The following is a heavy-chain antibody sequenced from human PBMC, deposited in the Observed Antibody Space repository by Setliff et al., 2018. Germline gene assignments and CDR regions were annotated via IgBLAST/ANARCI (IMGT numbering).Heavy chain of an antibody. V-gene: IGHV3-7*03. CDR3: VRDRPSRQRILGGSIRRRRDAGHPSIDYYGLDV. Sequence: GSLRLSCVGSGFTFSSHWLDWVRQAPGKGLEWVANINQYGTEKYYVDSVKGRFTISRDNSKNTLYLQMSSLRADDTAVYYCVRDRPSRQRILGGSIRRRRDAGHPSIDYYGLDVWGQGTTVTVSS. J-gene: IGHJ6*02. D-gene: IGHD3-16*01. CDR1: GFTFSSHW. CDR2: INQYGTEK.